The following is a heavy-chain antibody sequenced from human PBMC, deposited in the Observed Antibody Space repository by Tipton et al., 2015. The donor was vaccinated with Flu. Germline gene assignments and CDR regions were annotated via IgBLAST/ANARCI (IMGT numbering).Heavy chain of an antibody. V-gene: IGHV4-39*07. CDR2: IYYSGRA. CDR3: ARLRRVTAISTYNWFDP. CDR1: GGSISSSSYN. J-gene: IGHJ5*02. Sequence: TLSLTCTDSGGSISSSSYNWGWIRQPPGKGLEWIGSIYYSGRAYYNPSLKSRVTMSVDTSKNQFSLRLSSVTAADTAVYYCARLRRVTAISTYNWFDPWGQGTLVTVSS. D-gene: IGHD2-21*02.